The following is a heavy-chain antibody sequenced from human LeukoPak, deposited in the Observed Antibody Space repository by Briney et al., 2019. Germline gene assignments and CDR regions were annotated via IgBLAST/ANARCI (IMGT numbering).Heavy chain of an antibody. CDR2: ISGSGGST. CDR3: AKGLRQDYFDC. V-gene: IGHV3-23*01. Sequence: GGSLRLSCAASGFTFSSYAMSWVRQAPGKGLEWVSAISGSGGSTYYAHSVKGRFTISRGNSKNTLYLQMNSLRAEDTAVYYCAKGLRQDYFDCWGQGTLVTVSS. J-gene: IGHJ4*02. CDR1: GFTFSSYA. D-gene: IGHD2-15*01.